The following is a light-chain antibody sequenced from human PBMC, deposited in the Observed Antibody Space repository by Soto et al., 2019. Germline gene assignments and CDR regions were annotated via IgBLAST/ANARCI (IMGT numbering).Light chain of an antibody. V-gene: IGKV3-11*01. Sequence: EIVGTQSPATLSFSTGDRATLSCSASQSVSSSLAWYQHKLGQAPRLLIDEASDRATGIPARFSGSGSGTDFAHIISSLEPEEFAVYYCQQGRTWPWTFGQGTKVEI. CDR2: EAS. CDR3: QQGRTWPWT. J-gene: IGKJ1*01. CDR1: QSVSSS.